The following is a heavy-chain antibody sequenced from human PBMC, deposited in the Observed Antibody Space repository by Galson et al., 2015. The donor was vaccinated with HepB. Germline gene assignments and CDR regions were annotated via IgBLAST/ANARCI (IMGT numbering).Heavy chain of an antibody. Sequence: SLRLSCAASGFTFSSYAMSWVRQAPGKGLEWVSAISGSGGSTYYADSVKGRFTISRDNSKNTLYLQMNSLRAGDTAVYYCAKDGLFERSEDYYYYYGMDVWGQGTTVTVSS. CDR3: AKDGLFERSEDYYYYYGMDV. J-gene: IGHJ6*02. CDR1: GFTFSSYA. CDR2: ISGSGGST. D-gene: IGHD2-21*01. V-gene: IGHV3-23*01.